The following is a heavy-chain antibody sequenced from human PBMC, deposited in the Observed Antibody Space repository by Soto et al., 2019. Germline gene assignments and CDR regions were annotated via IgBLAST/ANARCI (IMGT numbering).Heavy chain of an antibody. D-gene: IGHD6-19*01. CDR3: ARVGPVAGLTPPSRYYFDY. V-gene: IGHV1-18*01. CDR2: ISAYNGNT. Sequence: ASVKLSCKASGYTFTSYGISWVRQAPGQGLEWMGWISAYNGNTNYAQKLQGRVTMTTDTSTGTAYMELRSLRSDDTAVYYCARVGPVAGLTPPSRYYFDYWGQGTLVTVSS. J-gene: IGHJ4*02. CDR1: GYTFTSYG.